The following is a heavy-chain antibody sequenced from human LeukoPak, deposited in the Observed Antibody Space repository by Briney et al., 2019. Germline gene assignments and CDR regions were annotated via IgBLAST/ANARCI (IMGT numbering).Heavy chain of an antibody. J-gene: IGHJ4*02. CDR2: IYYSGST. V-gene: IGHV4-59*01. CDR1: GGSISSYY. D-gene: IGHD3-10*01. CDR3: ARDPDASGAGY. Sequence: RPSETLSLTCTVSGGSISSYYWSWIRQPPGKGLEWIGYIYYSGSTNYNPSLKSRVTISVDTSKNQFSLKLSSVTAADTAVYYCARDPDASGAGYWGQGTLVTVSS.